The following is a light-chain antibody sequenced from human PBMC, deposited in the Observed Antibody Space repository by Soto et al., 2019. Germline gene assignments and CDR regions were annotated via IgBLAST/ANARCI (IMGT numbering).Light chain of an antibody. CDR2: DAS. J-gene: IGKJ2*01. V-gene: IGKV1-5*01. CDR1: QSISTW. CDR3: QQYNSYPSP. Sequence: DIQMTQSPSTVSASVGDGVTITCRASQSISTWLAWYQQKPGKAPKLLIYDASTLESGVPSGFSGSGSGTEFTLTICSLQPDDFATYDCQQYNSYPSPFGHWTKLEIK.